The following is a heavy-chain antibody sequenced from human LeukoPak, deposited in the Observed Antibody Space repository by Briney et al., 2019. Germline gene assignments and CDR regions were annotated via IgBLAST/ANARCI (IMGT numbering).Heavy chain of an antibody. Sequence: GGSLRLSCVASGFTFSSYGMNWVRQAPGKGLEWVSAITGSGGSTEYADSVKGRFTISRDNAKNSLYLQMNSLRAEDTAVYYCARDSLGYCSGGSCHEIPWGQGTLVTVSS. CDR2: ITGSGGST. J-gene: IGHJ5*02. CDR1: GFTFSSYG. V-gene: IGHV3-23*01. CDR3: ARDSLGYCSGGSCHEIP. D-gene: IGHD2-15*01.